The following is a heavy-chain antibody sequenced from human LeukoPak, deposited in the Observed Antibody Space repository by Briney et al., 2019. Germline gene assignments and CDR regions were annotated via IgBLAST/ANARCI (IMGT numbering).Heavy chain of an antibody. Sequence: GGSLRLSCAASGFNFKTYWMTWVRQAPGKGLERVAKINQEGSEKHYVDSVQGRFTISRDNSDSSLYLQMNSLRVDDTAIYYCARFGATHSGSCYNPWGQGTLVTVSS. V-gene: IGHV3-7*01. D-gene: IGHD3-10*01. CDR2: INQEGSEK. CDR1: GFNFKTYW. J-gene: IGHJ5*02. CDR3: ARFGATHSGSCYNP.